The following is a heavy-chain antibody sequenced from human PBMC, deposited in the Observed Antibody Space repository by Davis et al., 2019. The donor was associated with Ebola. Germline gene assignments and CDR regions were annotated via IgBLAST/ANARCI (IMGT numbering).Heavy chain of an antibody. CDR2: ISSSSSYI. CDR3: ARGRTLAY. D-gene: IGHD3-10*01. V-gene: IGHV3-11*03. J-gene: IGHJ4*02. Sequence: GESLKISCTASGFTFSAVYMSWIRQAPGRGPEWVSSISSSSSYIYYADSVKGRFTISRDNSKNTLYLQMNSLRAEDTAVYFCARGRTLAYWGQGTLVTVSS. CDR1: GFTFSAVY.